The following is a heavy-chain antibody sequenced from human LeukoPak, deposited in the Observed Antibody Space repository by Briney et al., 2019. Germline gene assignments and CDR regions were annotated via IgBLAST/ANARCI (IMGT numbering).Heavy chain of an antibody. CDR2: ISDDGRDT. V-gene: IGHV3-30*04. CDR1: GFTFSTFP. J-gene: IGHJ6*03. Sequence: VTSLRLSCEASGFTFSTFPMHWVRQTPDKRLEWVAVISDDGRDTYYADSVNGRFTISRDNSKNTLYLQMNSLSPEDTAVVYCARVGRVSIYPSFMDVGGEGNAIMVSS. CDR3: ARVGRVSIYPSFMDV. D-gene: IGHD6-6*01.